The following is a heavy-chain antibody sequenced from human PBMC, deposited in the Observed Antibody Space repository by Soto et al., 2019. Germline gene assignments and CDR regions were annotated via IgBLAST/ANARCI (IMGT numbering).Heavy chain of an antibody. V-gene: IGHV3-23*01. D-gene: IGHD4-4*01. Sequence: VQLLESGGGLVQPGGSLRLSCAASGFTFSSYAMSWVRQAPGKGLEWVSAISGSGGSTYYADSVKGRFTISRDNSKNALYLQMNSLRAEDTAVYYCAKSSVTTFYYYYGMDVWGQGTTVTVSS. J-gene: IGHJ6*02. CDR3: AKSSVTTFYYYYGMDV. CDR2: ISGSGGST. CDR1: GFTFSSYA.